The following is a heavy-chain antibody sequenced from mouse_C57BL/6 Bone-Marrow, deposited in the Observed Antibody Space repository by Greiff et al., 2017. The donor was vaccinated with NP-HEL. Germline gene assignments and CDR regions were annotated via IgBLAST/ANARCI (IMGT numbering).Heavy chain of an antibody. J-gene: IGHJ4*01. CDR3: ARQWLLRFYAMDY. CDR2: ISSGSSTI. Sequence: EVHLVESGGGLVKPGGSLKLSCAASGFTFSDYGMHWVRQAPEKGLAWVAYISSGSSTIYYADTVKGRFTISRDNAKNTLFLKMTSLWSEDAAMYYGARQWLLRFYAMDYWGQGTSVTVSS. D-gene: IGHD2-3*01. CDR1: GFTFSDYG. V-gene: IGHV5-17*01.